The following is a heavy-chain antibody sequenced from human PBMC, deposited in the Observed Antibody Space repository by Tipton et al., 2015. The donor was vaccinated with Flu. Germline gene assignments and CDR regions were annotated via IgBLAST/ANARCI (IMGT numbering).Heavy chain of an antibody. CDR3: ASADYDSSGYYYAY. CDR2: ISAYNGNT. D-gene: IGHD3-22*01. V-gene: IGHV1-18*04. J-gene: IGHJ4*02. Sequence: QSGPEVRKPGASVKVSCQASGYTINSYGISWVRQAPGQGLEWMGWISAYNGNTNYADSLQGRVTMTTDTSTKTVFMELRSLRSDDTAVYYCASADYDSSGYYYAYWGQGTLISVSS. CDR1: GYTINSYG.